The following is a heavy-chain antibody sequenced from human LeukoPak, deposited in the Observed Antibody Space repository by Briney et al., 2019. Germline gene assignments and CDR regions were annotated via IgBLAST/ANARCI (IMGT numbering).Heavy chain of an antibody. D-gene: IGHD6-19*01. J-gene: IGHJ4*02. CDR2: INSNTGNP. Sequence: ASVKVSCKASGYIFTNYGITWVRQAPGQGLEWMGWINSNTGNPTYAQGFTGRFVFSWDTSVSTAYLQISSLKAEDTAVYYCARVRYTSGLYYFESWGQGTLVTVSS. CDR3: ARVRYTSGLYYFES. CDR1: GYIFTNYG. V-gene: IGHV7-4-1*02.